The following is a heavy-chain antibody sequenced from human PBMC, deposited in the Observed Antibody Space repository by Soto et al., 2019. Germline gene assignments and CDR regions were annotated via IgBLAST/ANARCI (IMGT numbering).Heavy chain of an antibody. D-gene: IGHD5-18*01. CDR2: IIPIFGTA. Sequence: ASVKVSCKASGGTFSSYAISWVRQAPGQGLEWMGGIIPIFGTANYAQKFQGRVTITADESTSTAYMELSSLRSEDTAVYYCARGIGYSYGFYYYGMDVWGQGTTVTVS. J-gene: IGHJ6*02. CDR3: ARGIGYSYGFYYYGMDV. CDR1: GGTFSSYA. V-gene: IGHV1-69*13.